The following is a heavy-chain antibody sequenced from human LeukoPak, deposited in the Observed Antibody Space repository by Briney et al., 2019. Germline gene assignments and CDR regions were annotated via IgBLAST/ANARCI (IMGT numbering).Heavy chain of an antibody. J-gene: IGHJ4*02. Sequence: GGSLRLSCATSGFTFSTFWMHWVRQAPGKGLVWVSRINHDGSSTNHADSVKGRFTISRDNAKNTLHLQMNGLRAEDTAVYYCVRDWGYDSSGYWQKYFDSWGQGTLVTVSS. CDR1: GFTFSTFW. CDR3: VRDWGYDSSGYWQKYFDS. D-gene: IGHD3-22*01. CDR2: INHDGSST. V-gene: IGHV3-74*01.